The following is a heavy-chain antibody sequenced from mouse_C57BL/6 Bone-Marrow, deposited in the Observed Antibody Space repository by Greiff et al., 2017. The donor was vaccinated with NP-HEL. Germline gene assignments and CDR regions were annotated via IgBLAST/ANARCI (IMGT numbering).Heavy chain of an antibody. V-gene: IGHV1-55*01. Sequence: QVQLKQPGAELVKPGASVKMSCKASGYTFTSYWITWVKQRPGQGLEWIGDIYPGSGSTNYNEKFKSKATLTVDTSSSTAYMQLSSLTSEYSAVYYCARPYYSILQDYWGQGTTLTVSS. CDR1: GYTFTSYW. CDR3: ARPYYSILQDY. J-gene: IGHJ2*01. CDR2: IYPGSGST. D-gene: IGHD2-5*01.